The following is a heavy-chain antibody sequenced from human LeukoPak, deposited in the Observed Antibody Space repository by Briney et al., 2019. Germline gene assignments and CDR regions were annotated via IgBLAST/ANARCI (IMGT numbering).Heavy chain of an antibody. CDR3: AKRAAYYFDY. Sequence: SETLSLTCTVSGGSISSYYWSWIRQPPGKGLEWIGYIYYSGSTNYNPSLKSRVTISVDTSKNQFSLKLSSVTAADTAIYYCAKRAAYYFDYWGQGTLVTVSS. V-gene: IGHV4-59*08. J-gene: IGHJ4*02. D-gene: IGHD6-25*01. CDR2: IYYSGST. CDR1: GGSISSYY.